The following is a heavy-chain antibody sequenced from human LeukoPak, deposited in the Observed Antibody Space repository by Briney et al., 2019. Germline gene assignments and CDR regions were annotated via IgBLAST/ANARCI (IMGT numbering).Heavy chain of an antibody. J-gene: IGHJ4*02. CDR3: AKGPETGRFDY. Sequence: GGSLKLSCAASGFTFSSYAMSWVRQAPGKGLEWVSAISSSGSSTYYADSVKGRFTISRDNAKNTLYLQMNSLRAEDTAVYYCAKGPETGRFDYWGQGTLVTVSS. V-gene: IGHV3-23*01. D-gene: IGHD1-14*01. CDR1: GFTFSSYA. CDR2: ISSSGSST.